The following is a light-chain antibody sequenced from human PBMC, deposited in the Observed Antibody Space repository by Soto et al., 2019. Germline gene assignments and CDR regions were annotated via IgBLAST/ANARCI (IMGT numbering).Light chain of an antibody. CDR3: QHYDTSPMYT. J-gene: IGKJ2*01. V-gene: IGKV3-20*01. Sequence: VLTQSPGILSLSPGERATLSCRASQSVRSSDIAWYRQRPGQAPRLLIYSTSSRATGVPDRFSGSGSGTDFTLTINRLEPEDVAVYYCQHYDTSPMYTFGQGTKLEIK. CDR2: STS. CDR1: QSVRSSD.